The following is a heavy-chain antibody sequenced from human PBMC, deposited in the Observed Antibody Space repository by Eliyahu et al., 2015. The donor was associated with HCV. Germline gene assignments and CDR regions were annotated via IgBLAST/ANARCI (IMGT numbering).Heavy chain of an antibody. Sequence: PGGSLRLSCAASGFTLSTYNMNWVRQAPGKGLEWVSYISSSSVTIYYADSVNGRFTISRDNAKNSLYLQMNSLSDEDTAVYYCARAHCSAASCFDYWGQGTLVTVSS. CDR2: ISSSSVTI. J-gene: IGHJ4*02. D-gene: IGHD2-15*01. V-gene: IGHV3-48*02. CDR1: GFTLSTYN. CDR3: ARAHCSAASCFDY.